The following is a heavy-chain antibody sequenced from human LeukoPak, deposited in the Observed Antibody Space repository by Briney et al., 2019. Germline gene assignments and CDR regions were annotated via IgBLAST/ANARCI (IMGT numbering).Heavy chain of an antibody. D-gene: IGHD6-25*01. Sequence: SGPTLVNPTQTLTLTCSFSGFSLTTTGEAVGWIRQPPGEALEWLAIIYWDDEKHYSPSLRNRLTITKDTSKNQVVLTMTNMAPVDTATYYCALRRSVAGSPDWFDPWGQGTLVTVSS. CDR2: IYWDDEK. CDR3: ALRRSVAGSPDWFDP. CDR1: GFSLTTTGEA. J-gene: IGHJ5*02. V-gene: IGHV2-5*02.